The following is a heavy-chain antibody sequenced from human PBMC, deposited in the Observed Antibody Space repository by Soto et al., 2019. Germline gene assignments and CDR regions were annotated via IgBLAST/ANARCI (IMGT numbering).Heavy chain of an antibody. CDR1: GFTFSSYN. J-gene: IGHJ6*02. V-gene: IGHV3-48*02. D-gene: IGHD3-3*01. CDR3: ARDLAGSKDFWSGPYLIYYYYYGMDV. CDR2: ISSSSSTI. Sequence: EVQLVESGGGLVQPGGSLRLSCAASGFTFSSYNMNWVRQAPGKGLEWVSYISSSSSTIYYADSVKGRFTISRDNAKNSLYLQMNSLRDEDTAVYYCARDLAGSKDFWSGPYLIYYYYYGMDVWGQGTTVTVAS.